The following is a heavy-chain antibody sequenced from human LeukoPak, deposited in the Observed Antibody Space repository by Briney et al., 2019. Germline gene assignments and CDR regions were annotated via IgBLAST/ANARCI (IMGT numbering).Heavy chain of an antibody. V-gene: IGHV1-2*02. CDR1: GYTFGDYY. Sequence: ASVKVSCKASGYTFGDYYIHWVRQAPGQGLEWMGWINPNSGGTNYAQKFQGRATMTRDTSINTAYMELSRLRSDDTAVYYCARSPPRQWELLDYWGQGTQVTVSS. CDR2: INPNSGGT. J-gene: IGHJ4*02. D-gene: IGHD1-26*01. CDR3: ARSPPRQWELLDY.